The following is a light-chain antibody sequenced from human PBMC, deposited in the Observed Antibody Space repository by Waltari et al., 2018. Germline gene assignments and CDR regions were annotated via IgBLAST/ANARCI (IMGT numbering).Light chain of an antibody. CDR2: AAS. J-gene: IGKJ3*01. V-gene: IGKV1-39*01. Sequence: DIQMTQSPSSLSASVGDRVTITCRASQTVSSFLNWYQQKPGKAPQLIIYAASTLESGVPSRFSGSGSGTDFTLAISSLQLEDFATYYCQQSYTVPITFGPGTKVDIK. CDR3: QQSYTVPIT. CDR1: QTVSSF.